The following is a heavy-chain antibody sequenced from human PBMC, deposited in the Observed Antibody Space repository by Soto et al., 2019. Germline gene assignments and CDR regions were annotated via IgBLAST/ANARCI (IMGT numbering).Heavy chain of an antibody. J-gene: IGHJ4*02. CDR1: GFTFSSYA. Sequence: GGSLRLSCAASGFTFSSYAMSWVRQAPGKGLEWVSAISGSGGSTYYADSVKGRFTISRDNSKNTLYLQMNSLRAEDTAVYYCAKDSIRDCGGDCDYWGQGTLVTVSS. V-gene: IGHV3-23*01. D-gene: IGHD2-21*01. CDR3: AKDSIRDCGGDCDY. CDR2: ISGSGGST.